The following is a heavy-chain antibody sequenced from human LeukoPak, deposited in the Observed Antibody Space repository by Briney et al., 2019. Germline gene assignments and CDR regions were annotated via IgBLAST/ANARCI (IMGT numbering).Heavy chain of an antibody. V-gene: IGHV3-30*02. CDR3: AKDRCSSTSCYIFDY. Sequence: GGSLRLSCAASGFTLSSYGMHWVRQAPGKGLEWVAFIRYDGSNKYYADSVKGRFTTSRDNSKNTLYLQMNSLRAEDTAVYYCAKDRCSSTSCYIFDYWGQGTLVTVSS. CDR2: IRYDGSNK. J-gene: IGHJ4*02. D-gene: IGHD2-2*02. CDR1: GFTLSSYG.